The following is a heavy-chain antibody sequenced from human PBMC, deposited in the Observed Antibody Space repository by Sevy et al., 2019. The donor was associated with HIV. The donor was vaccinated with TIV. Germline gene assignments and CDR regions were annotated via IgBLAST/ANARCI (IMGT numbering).Heavy chain of an antibody. J-gene: IGHJ5*02. CDR1: GGSFSGYY. CDR2: INHSGST. D-gene: IGHD3-3*01. V-gene: IGHV4-34*01. CDR3: ARSGITIFGVVERGGWFDP. Sequence: SETLSLTCAVYGGSFSGYYWSWIRQPPGKGLEWIGEINHSGSTNYNPSLKSRVTISVDTSKNQFPLKLSSVTAADTAVYYCARSGITIFGVVERGGWFDPWGQGTLVTVSS.